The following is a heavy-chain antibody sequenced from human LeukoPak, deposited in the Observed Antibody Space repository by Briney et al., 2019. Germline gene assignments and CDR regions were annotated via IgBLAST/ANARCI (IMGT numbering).Heavy chain of an antibody. D-gene: IGHD6-19*01. CDR3: ARVRWLDPLDY. CDR2: IYPGDSDT. CDR1: GYTFTSYY. J-gene: IGHJ4*02. V-gene: IGHV5-51*01. Sequence: KVSCKASGYTFTSYYMHWVRQMPGKGLEWMGIIYPGDSDTRYSPSFQGQVTISDDKSISTAYLKWSSLKASDTAMYYCARVRWLDPLDYWGQGTLVTVSS.